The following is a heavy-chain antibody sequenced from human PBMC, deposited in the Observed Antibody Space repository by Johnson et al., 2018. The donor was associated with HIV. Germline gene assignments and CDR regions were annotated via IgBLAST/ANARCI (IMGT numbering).Heavy chain of an antibody. CDR1: GFTFSNYA. CDR3: ARVIMVRGVLDVFDI. D-gene: IGHD3-10*01. Sequence: QVQLVESGGGLVQPGGSLRLSCAASGFTFSNYAMHWVRQAPGKGLAWVAVISYDGSNQYYANSAQGRVTISRDDTKNSLYLQMNSLRAEDTAFYYCARVIMVRGVLDVFDIWGQVTMVTVSS. J-gene: IGHJ3*02. V-gene: IGHV3-30-3*01. CDR2: ISYDGSNQ.